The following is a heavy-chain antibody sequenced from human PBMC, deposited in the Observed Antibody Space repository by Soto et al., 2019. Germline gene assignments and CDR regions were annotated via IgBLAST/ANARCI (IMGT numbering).Heavy chain of an antibody. Sequence: GASVKVSCKASGGTFSSYAISWVRQAPGQGLEWMGGIIPIFGTANYAQKFQGRVTITADESTSTAYMELSSLRSEDTAVYYCARERLLLGWFDPWGQGTLVTVSS. CDR1: GGTFSSYA. D-gene: IGHD2-21*02. CDR3: ARERLLLGWFDP. CDR2: IIPIFGTA. J-gene: IGHJ5*02. V-gene: IGHV1-69*13.